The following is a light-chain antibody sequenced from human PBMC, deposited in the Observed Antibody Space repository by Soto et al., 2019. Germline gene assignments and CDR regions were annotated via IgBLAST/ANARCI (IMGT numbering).Light chain of an antibody. J-gene: IGKJ1*01. V-gene: IGKV1-5*03. CDR2: QTS. Sequence: DIQMTQSPSTLSASVGDRVTITCRASQSISSWLAWYQQKPGKAPNLLIYQTSSLHSGVSSRFSGSGSGTEFTLHTSSLQPDDFAPYYGQQYNSYLGTFGQGTKVEIK. CDR3: QQYNSYLGT. CDR1: QSISSW.